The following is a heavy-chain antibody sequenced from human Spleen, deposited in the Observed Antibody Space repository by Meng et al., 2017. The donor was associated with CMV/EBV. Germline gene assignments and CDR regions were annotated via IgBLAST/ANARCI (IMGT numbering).Heavy chain of an antibody. CDR3: ARDGPGGYYFDY. CDR1: GFTFSYYS. Sequence: GESLKISCAASGFTFSYYSVNWVRQAPGKGLEWVSSISSSSDYIYYADSVKGRFTISRDYAKNSLYLKMNSLRAEDTAVYYCARDGPGGYYFDYWGQGTLVTVSS. V-gene: IGHV3-21*01. CDR2: ISSSSDYI. D-gene: IGHD3-16*01. J-gene: IGHJ4*02.